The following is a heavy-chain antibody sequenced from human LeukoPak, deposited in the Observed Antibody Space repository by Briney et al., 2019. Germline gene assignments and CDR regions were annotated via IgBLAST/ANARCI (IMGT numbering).Heavy chain of an antibody. D-gene: IGHD1-26*01. CDR3: ARESNSGSPLDYFDY. V-gene: IGHV3-48*04. J-gene: IGHJ4*02. Sequence: GGSLRLSCAASGFTFSRFSMHWVRQAPGKGLEWISYISTSGGTTYYADSVKGRFTISRDNAKNSLYLQMNSLRAEDTAVYYCARESNSGSPLDYFDYWGQGTLVTVSS. CDR2: ISTSGGTT. CDR1: GFTFSRFS.